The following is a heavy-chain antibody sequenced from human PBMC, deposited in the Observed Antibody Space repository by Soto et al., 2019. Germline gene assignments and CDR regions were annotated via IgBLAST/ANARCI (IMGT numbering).Heavy chain of an antibody. D-gene: IGHD1-7*01. V-gene: IGHV1-2*02. Sequence: QVQLVQSGAEVKNSGASVKVSCKASGYIFTGYYIHWVRQAPGQGPEWMGEIGPNRGDTRYARKFQGRVTMTRDTSITTVYMELSNLSPDDTAMYYCGRGRSGELVIFYWGQGTLVTVYS. CDR2: IGPNRGDT. J-gene: IGHJ4*02. CDR3: GRGRSGELVIFY. CDR1: GYIFTGYY.